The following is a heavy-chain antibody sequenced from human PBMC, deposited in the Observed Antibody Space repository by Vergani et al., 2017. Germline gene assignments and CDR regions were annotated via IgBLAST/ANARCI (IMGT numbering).Heavy chain of an antibody. CDR1: VASIRSSNYY. CDR2: IYYSGST. V-gene: IGHV4-39*01. Sequence: QLQLQESGPGLVKPSATLSLTCSVSVASIRSSNYYCGWIRQPPGKGLEWIASIYYSGSTYYNPSLKSRVTISVDTSKNQFSLKLSSVTAADTAVYFCARHSTVEWLVKLGWIDPWGQGILVTVSS. D-gene: IGHD6-19*01. CDR3: ARHSTVEWLVKLGWIDP. J-gene: IGHJ5*02.